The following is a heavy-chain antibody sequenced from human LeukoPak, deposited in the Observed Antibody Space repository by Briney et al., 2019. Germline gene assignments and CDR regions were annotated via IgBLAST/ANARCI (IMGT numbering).Heavy chain of an antibody. V-gene: IGHV3-23*01. CDR1: GFTFSNYA. J-gene: IGHJ6*02. CDR2: ISGSGGTT. D-gene: IGHD2-2*01. Sequence: GGSLRLSCATSGFTFSNYAVSWVRQAPGKGLEWVSSISGSGGTTYYADSVKGRFTISRDNAKNSLYLQMNSLRAEDTAVYYCARAVWVPAAIDYSYYYYYGMDVWGQGTTVTVSS. CDR3: ARAVWVPAAIDYSYYYYYGMDV.